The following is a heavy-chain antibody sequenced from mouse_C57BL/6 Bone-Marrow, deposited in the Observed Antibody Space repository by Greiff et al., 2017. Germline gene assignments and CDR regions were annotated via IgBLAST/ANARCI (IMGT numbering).Heavy chain of an antibody. CDR1: GYAFSSYW. V-gene: IGHV1-80*01. D-gene: IGHD1-1*01. CDR2: IYPGDGDT. Sequence: QVQLQQSGAELVKPGASVKISCKASGYAFSSYWMNWVKQRPGKGLEWIGQIYPGDGDTNYNGKFKGKSTLTADKSSSTAYMQLSSLTSEDSAVYFCARRDYGSLDLPMDYWGQGTSVTVSS. J-gene: IGHJ4*01. CDR3: ARRDYGSLDLPMDY.